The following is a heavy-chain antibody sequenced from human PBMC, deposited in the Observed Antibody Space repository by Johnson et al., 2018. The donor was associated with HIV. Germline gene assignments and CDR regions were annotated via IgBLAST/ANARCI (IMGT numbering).Heavy chain of an antibody. D-gene: IGHD1-1*01. CDR3: ARVLGTSDAFDI. CDR2: ISSSGTTV. J-gene: IGHJ3*02. Sequence: QVQLVESGGGLVKPGGSLRLSCAASGFTFSDYYMSWIRQTPGKGLEWVSYISSSGTTVYSADSVKGRFSISRDNAKHSLYLQMNSLRAEDTAVYYCARVLGTSDAFDIWGQGTMVTVSS. V-gene: IGHV3-11*04. CDR1: GFTFSDYY.